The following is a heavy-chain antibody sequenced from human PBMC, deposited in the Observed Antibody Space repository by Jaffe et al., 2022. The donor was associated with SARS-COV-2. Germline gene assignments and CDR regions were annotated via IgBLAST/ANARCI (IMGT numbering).Heavy chain of an antibody. CDR3: GRTHGGY. J-gene: IGHJ4*02. V-gene: IGHV1-18*01. CDR2: IALYNGNT. CDR1: GYTFTNYG. D-gene: IGHD3-10*01. Sequence: QVQLVQSGAEVKGPGASVRVSCKASGYTFTNYGVYWVRQAPGQGLEWMAWIALYNGNTYYAQKFQGRVTISTDTSTSTAYMELRSLTSDDTAVYYCGRTHGGYWGQGTLVTVSS.